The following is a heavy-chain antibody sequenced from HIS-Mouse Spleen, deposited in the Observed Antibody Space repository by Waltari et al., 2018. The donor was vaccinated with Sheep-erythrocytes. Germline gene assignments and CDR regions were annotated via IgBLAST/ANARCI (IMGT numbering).Heavy chain of an antibody. J-gene: IGHJ3*02. D-gene: IGHD7-27*01. CDR3: AKDPANWDAFDI. V-gene: IGHV3-30*18. Sequence: LEWVAVISYDGSNKYYADSVKGRFTIARDNSKNTLYLLMNSLRAEDTAVYYCAKDPANWDAFDIWGQGTMVTVSS. CDR2: ISYDGSNK.